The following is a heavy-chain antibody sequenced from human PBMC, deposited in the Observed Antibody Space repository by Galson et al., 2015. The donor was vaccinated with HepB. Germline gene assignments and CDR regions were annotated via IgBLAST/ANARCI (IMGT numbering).Heavy chain of an antibody. Sequence: SVKVSCKASGGTFSSYAISWVRQAPGQGLGWMGRIVPILGIANYAQKFQGRVTITADKSTSTAYMELSSLRSEDTAVYYCAREARPHSFSDYWGQGTLVTVSS. V-gene: IGHV1-69*04. CDR1: GGTFSSYA. J-gene: IGHJ4*02. D-gene: IGHD3-3*01. CDR2: IVPILGIA. CDR3: AREARPHSFSDY.